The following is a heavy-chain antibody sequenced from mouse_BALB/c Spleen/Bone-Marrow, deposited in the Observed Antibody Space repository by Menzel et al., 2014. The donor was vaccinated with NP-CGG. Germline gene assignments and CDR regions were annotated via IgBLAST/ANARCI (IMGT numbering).Heavy chain of an antibody. CDR3: TRIFDY. Sequence: LQQSGSELVRPGASVKLSCKASGYIFANYWMHWVKQRHGQGLEWIGNISPRSGSTNYDEKFKSKATLTVDTSSATAYMYLNSLTSEDPAVYYCTRIFDYWGQGTILTVSS. V-gene: IGHV1S22*01. CDR1: GYIFANYW. J-gene: IGHJ2*01. CDR2: ISPRSGST.